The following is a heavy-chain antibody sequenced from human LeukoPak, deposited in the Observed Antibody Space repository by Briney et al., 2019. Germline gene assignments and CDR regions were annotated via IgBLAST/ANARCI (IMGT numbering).Heavy chain of an antibody. Sequence: PSETLSLTCAVYGGSFGGYYWSWIRQPPGKGLEWIGEINHSGSTNYNPSLKSRVTISVDTSKNQFSLKLSSVTAADTAVYYCARGETGLYYDIPAYFDYWGQGTLVTVSS. V-gene: IGHV4-34*01. D-gene: IGHD3-9*01. CDR1: GGSFGGYY. CDR2: INHSGST. CDR3: ARGETGLYYDIPAYFDY. J-gene: IGHJ4*02.